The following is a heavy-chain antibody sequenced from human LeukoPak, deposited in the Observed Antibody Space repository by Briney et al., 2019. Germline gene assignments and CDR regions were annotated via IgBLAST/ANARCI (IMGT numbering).Heavy chain of an antibody. J-gene: IGHJ4*02. D-gene: IGHD5-18*01. V-gene: IGHV3-11*06. CDR3: AREGKLYGYGRGDFDY. Sequence: GGSLRLSCAASGFTFSDYYMSWIRQAPGKGLEWVSYISSSSSYTNYADSVKGRFTISRDNAKNSLYLQMDSLSADDTAVYYCAREGKLYGYGRGDFDYWGQGTLVTVSA. CDR1: GFTFSDYY. CDR2: ISSSSSYT.